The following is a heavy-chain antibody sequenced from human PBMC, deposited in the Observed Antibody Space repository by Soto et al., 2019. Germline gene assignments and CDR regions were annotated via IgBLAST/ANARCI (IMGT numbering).Heavy chain of an antibody. CDR3: ASHFTGVLVLGTSPPGGDNYGWDV. D-gene: IGHD2-8*02. Sequence: QVQLVQSGAEVKKPGSSVKVSCKASGGTFSRYTFTWVRQAPGQGLEWMGRIIPILDIPNYAQDFQGRVTITADKSTSKAYLELSSLTSVDTAVYYCASHFTGVLVLGTSPPGGDNYGWDVCGQGTTVTVSS. J-gene: IGHJ6*02. V-gene: IGHV1-69*02. CDR2: IIPILDIP. CDR1: GGTFSRYT.